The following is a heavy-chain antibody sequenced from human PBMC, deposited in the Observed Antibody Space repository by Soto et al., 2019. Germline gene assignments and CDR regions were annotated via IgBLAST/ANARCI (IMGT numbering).Heavy chain of an antibody. CDR2: IKSKTDGGTT. Sequence: GGSLRLSCAASGFTFSNAWMSWVRQAPGKGLEWVGRIKSKTDGGTTDYAAPVKGRFTISRDDSKNTLYLQMNSLKTEDTAVYYCTTDNGIAARPGNYYYYGMDVWGQGTTVTVSS. CDR3: TTDNGIAARPGNYYYYGMDV. CDR1: GFTFSNAW. D-gene: IGHD6-6*01. V-gene: IGHV3-15*01. J-gene: IGHJ6*02.